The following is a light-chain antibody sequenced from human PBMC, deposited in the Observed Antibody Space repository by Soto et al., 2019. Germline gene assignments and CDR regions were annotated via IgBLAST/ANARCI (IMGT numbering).Light chain of an antibody. Sequence: DIQMTQSPSSLSASVGDRVTITCRASQSISSYLNWYQLKPGKAPKLLIYAASSLQSGVPSRFSGSGSGTDFTLTISSLQPEDFATYYCQQSYSTPPFTFGPGTKVDIK. J-gene: IGKJ3*01. V-gene: IGKV1-39*01. CDR1: QSISSY. CDR2: AAS. CDR3: QQSYSTPPFT.